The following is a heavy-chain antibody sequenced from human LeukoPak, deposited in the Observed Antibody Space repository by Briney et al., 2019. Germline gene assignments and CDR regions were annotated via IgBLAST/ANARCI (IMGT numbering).Heavy chain of an antibody. CDR1: GFTFSSYS. Sequence: PGGSLRLSCAASGFTFSSYSMNWVRQAPGKGLEWVSYISSSSSTIYYADSVKGRFTISRDNAKNSLYLQMNSLRDEDTAVYYCARVKSRCTNGVCYTALDYWGQGTLVTVSS. CDR3: ARVKSRCTNGVCYTALDY. CDR2: ISSSSSTI. J-gene: IGHJ4*02. D-gene: IGHD2-8*01. V-gene: IGHV3-48*02.